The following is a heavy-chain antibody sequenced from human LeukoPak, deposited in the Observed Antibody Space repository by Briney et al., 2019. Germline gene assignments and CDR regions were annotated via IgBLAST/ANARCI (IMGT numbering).Heavy chain of an antibody. CDR1: GYTFTGYY. CDR3: ARVAAAGNYHYYYYMDV. J-gene: IGHJ6*03. CDR2: INPNSGGT. V-gene: IGHV1-2*02. Sequence: GASVKVSCKASGYTFTGYYMHWVRQAPGQGLEWMGWINPNSGGTNYAQKFQGRVTMTRDTSISTAYMELSRLRSDDTAVYYCARVAAAGNYHYYYYMDVWGKGTTVTVSS. D-gene: IGHD6-13*01.